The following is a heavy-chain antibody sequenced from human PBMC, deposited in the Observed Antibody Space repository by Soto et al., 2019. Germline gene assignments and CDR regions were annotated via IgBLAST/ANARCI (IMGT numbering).Heavy chain of an antibody. Sequence: GASVKVSCKASGYTFTGYYMHCVRQAPGQGVEWMGWINPNSGGTNYAEKFQGWVTMTRDTSISTAYMELSRLRSDDTAVYYCARAAAADNAFDYWGQETLVTVS. CDR3: ARAAAADNAFDY. CDR2: INPNSGGT. V-gene: IGHV1-2*04. CDR1: GYTFTGYY. J-gene: IGHJ4*02. D-gene: IGHD6-13*01.